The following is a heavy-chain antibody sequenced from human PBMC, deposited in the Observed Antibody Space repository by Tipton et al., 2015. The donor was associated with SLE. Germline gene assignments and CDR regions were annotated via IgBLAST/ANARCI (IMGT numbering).Heavy chain of an antibody. V-gene: IGHV3-33*01. CDR1: GFTFSSYG. CDR2: MWYDENNK. CDR3: AGELLGYYGVDV. J-gene: IGHJ6*02. D-gene: IGHD2/OR15-2a*01. Sequence: SLRLSCAGSGFTFSSYGMHWVRQAPGKGLEWVAVMWYDENNKYYADSVKGRFTISRDNSKNTLYLQMYSLRADDTAVYYCAGELLGYYGVDVWGQGTTVTVSS.